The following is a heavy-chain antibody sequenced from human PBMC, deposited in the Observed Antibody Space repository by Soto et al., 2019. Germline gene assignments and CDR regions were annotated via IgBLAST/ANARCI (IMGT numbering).Heavy chain of an antibody. D-gene: IGHD6-13*01. CDR1: GYTFTSYY. Sequence: ASVKVSCKASGYTFTSYYMHWVRQAPGQGLEWMGIINPSGGSTSYAQKFQGRVTMTRDTSTSTVYMELSSLRSEDTAVYYCARGAHIAAHGPGWFDPWGQGTLVTVSS. CDR2: INPSGGST. CDR3: ARGAHIAAHGPGWFDP. V-gene: IGHV1-46*01. J-gene: IGHJ5*02.